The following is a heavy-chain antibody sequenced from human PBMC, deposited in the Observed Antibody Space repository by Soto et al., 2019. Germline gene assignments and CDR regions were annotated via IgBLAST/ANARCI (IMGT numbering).Heavy chain of an antibody. CDR2: ISDNGSDK. CDR1: GFTFSRYG. J-gene: IGHJ4*02. Sequence: QVQLVESGGGVVQPERSLRLSCAASGFTFSRYGMHWVRQTPGKGLEWVAVISDNGSDKYYGDSVKGRFTISRDNSKNTLDLQMNSLRAEDTAVYFCARDPFGQTYPAVYDYWGQGTLVTVSS. V-gene: IGHV3-30*03. D-gene: IGHD3-3*01. CDR3: ARDPFGQTYPAVYDY.